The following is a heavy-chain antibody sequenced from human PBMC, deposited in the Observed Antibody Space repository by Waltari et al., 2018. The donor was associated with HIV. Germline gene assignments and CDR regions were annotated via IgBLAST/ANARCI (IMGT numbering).Heavy chain of an antibody. D-gene: IGHD3-22*01. CDR1: GDSLSSAFY. Sequence: QVQVQESGPGLVQPSETLSLTCTVSGDSLSSAFYWGWIRQPPGKGLEWIGSIYHTGNTYYNPSLKSRVTISVDTSKNQFFLRLFSVTAADTATYYCARSITMIEGVPNWFDPWGQGTLVTVSS. V-gene: IGHV4-38-2*02. CDR3: ARSITMIEGVPNWFDP. J-gene: IGHJ5*02. CDR2: IYHTGNT.